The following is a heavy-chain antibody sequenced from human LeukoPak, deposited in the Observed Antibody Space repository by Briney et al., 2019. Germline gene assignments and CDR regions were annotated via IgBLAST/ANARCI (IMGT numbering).Heavy chain of an antibody. CDR3: ARDRILGSYYYGMDV. V-gene: IGHV4-59*01. D-gene: IGHD3-3*01. J-gene: IGHJ6*02. CDR2: IYYSGST. Sequence: PSETLSLTCTVSGGTISSYYWSWIRQPPGKGLEWIGYIYYSGSTNYNPSLKSRVTISVDTSKNQFSLKLSSVTAADTAVYYCARDRILGSYYYGMDVWGQGTTVTVSS. CDR1: GGTISSYY.